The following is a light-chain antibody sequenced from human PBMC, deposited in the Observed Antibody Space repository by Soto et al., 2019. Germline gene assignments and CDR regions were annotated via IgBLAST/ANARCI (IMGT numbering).Light chain of an antibody. Sequence: EIVLTQSPATLSLSPGERATLSCRASQSVGSSSAWYQQKPGQAPRLLIYDTSNRATGIPARFSGSGSGTDFTLTISSLAPEDFAVYYCQQRSNRPLLWTFGGGTEVEIK. J-gene: IGKJ4*01. CDR1: QSVGSS. CDR2: DTS. CDR3: QQRSNRPLLWT. V-gene: IGKV3-11*01.